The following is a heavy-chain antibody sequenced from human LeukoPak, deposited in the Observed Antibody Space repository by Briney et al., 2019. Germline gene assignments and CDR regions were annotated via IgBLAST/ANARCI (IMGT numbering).Heavy chain of an antibody. CDR1: GFTFSSYW. J-gene: IGHJ4*02. V-gene: IGHV3-7*01. Sequence: PGGSLRLSCAASGFTFSSYWISWVRQAPGKGLEWVANIKEDGSAKYYVDSVKGRFTISRDNAKSSLYLQMNNLSAADTAVYYCVRDSPGYGAYDFDWGQGTLVTVSS. CDR3: VRDSPGYGAYDFD. D-gene: IGHD5-12*01. CDR2: IKEDGSAK.